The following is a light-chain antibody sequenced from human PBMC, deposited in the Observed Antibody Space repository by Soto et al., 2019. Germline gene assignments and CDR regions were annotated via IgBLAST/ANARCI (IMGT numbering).Light chain of an antibody. J-gene: IGKJ1*01. Sequence: DIQMTQSPSTLAASLGDRVTITCRASQSISSWLAWYQQKPGKAPKLLIYKASSLESGVPSRFSGSGSGTEFTLTISSLQPDDFEPYYCQHYNSYSEAFGQGTKVDIK. V-gene: IGKV1-5*03. CDR1: QSISSW. CDR2: KAS. CDR3: QHYNSYSEA.